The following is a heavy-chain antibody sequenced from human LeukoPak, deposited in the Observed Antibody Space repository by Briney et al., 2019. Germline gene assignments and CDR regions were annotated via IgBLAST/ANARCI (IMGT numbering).Heavy chain of an antibody. V-gene: IGHV4-39*07. CDR1: GGSISSSSYY. CDR2: IYYSGST. CDR3: AFDYGDYFDY. Sequence: SETLSLTCTVSGGSISSSSYYWGWIRQPPGKGLGWIASIYYSGSTYYNPSLKSRVTISVDTSRNQFSLKLSSVTAADTAVYYCAFDYGDYFDYWGQGTLVTVSS. J-gene: IGHJ4*02. D-gene: IGHD4-17*01.